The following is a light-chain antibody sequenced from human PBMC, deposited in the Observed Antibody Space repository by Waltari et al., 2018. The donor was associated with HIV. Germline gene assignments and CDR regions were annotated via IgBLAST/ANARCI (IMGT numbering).Light chain of an antibody. J-gene: IGKJ3*01. CDR3: HQYHDFPFT. Sequence: ALRMTQSPSSFSASVGDRVTFTCRASQGITTSLAWYQQQPGGAPRLLIHTTSTLESGVPSRFSGSGSGTEFTLTISCLQSEDVATYYCHQYHDFPFTFGPGTKVDIK. CDR2: TTS. CDR1: QGITTS. V-gene: IGKV1-8*01.